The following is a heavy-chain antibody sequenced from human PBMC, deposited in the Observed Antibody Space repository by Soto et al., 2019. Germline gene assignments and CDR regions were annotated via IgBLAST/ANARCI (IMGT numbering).Heavy chain of an antibody. CDR1: GASMTSSIYY. CDR3: ARQSYFDGAGYYLGWFDP. Sequence: SETLSLTCSVSGASMTSSIYYWAWIRQAPGKGLEWIGSLDYGGTTYHSPSLEGRVTMSVDTSKKEFSLNVISVTAADTAIYYCARQSYFDGAGYYLGWFDPWGQGTLVTVSS. D-gene: IGHD3-22*01. J-gene: IGHJ5*02. CDR2: LDYGGTT. V-gene: IGHV4-39*01.